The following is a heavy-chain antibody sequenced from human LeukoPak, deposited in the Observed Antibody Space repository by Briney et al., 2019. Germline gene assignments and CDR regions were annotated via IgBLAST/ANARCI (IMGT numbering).Heavy chain of an antibody. CDR1: GFTFSSYS. V-gene: IGHV3-21*01. D-gene: IGHD3-3*01. CDR3: ARGTTQSFWSGYYAPDAFDI. CDR2: ISSSSSYI. Sequence: GGSLRLSCAASGFTFSSYSMNWVRQAPGKGLEWVSSISSSSSYIYYADSVKGRFTISRDNAKTSLYLQMNSLRAEDTAVYYCARGTTQSFWSGYYAPDAFDIWGQGTMVTVSS. J-gene: IGHJ3*02.